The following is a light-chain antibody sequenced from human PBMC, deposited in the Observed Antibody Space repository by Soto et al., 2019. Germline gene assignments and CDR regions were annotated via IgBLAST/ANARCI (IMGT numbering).Light chain of an antibody. J-gene: IGKJ5*01. Sequence: EIVMTQSPGTLSLSPGERVTLSRRASQSVGNNLAWHQQKPGQAPRLLIYGASTRATGFPARFSGSGSGTEFTLTISSLESEDFAVYYCQQYNGWPITFGQGTRLEIK. V-gene: IGKV3-15*01. CDR2: GAS. CDR1: QSVGNN. CDR3: QQYNGWPIT.